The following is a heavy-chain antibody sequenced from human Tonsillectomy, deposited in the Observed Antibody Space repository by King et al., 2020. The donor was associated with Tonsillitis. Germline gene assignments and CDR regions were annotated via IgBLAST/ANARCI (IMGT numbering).Heavy chain of an antibody. CDR3: TTRYCGDTSCYEAYFDY. J-gene: IGHJ4*02. Sequence: QLVQSGGDLVKPGGSFRLSCAASGFTFNNAWMSWVRQAPGKGLEWVGRIKSKSDGETTDYAAPVKGRFTISRDDSKTTLYLQMNSLETEDTAVYYCTTRYCGDTSCYEAYFDYWGQGTLVTVSS. CDR1: GFTFNNAW. V-gene: IGHV3-15*01. D-gene: IGHD2-2*01. CDR2: IKSKSDGETT.